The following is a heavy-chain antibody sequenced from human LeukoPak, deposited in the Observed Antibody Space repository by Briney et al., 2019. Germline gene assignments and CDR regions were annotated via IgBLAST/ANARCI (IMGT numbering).Heavy chain of an antibody. CDR2: IIPIFGTA. D-gene: IGHD1-7*01. CDR1: GGTFSSYA. CDR3: ARVWNYGVNP. Sequence: GASVEVSCKASGGTFSSYAISWVRQAPGQGLEWMGGIIPIFGTANYAQKFQGRVTITADESTSTAYMELSSLRSEDTAVYYCARVWNYGVNPWGQGTLVTVSS. V-gene: IGHV1-69*13. J-gene: IGHJ5*02.